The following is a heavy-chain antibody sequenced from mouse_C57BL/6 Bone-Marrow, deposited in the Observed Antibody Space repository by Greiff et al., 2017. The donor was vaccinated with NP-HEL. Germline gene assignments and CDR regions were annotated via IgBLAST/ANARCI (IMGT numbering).Heavy chain of an antibody. D-gene: IGHD2-5*01. CDR1: GYTFTDYE. V-gene: IGHV1-15*01. CDR3: TRKTYYSNTWFAY. J-gene: IGHJ3*01. Sequence: VQLRQSGAELVRPGASVTLSCKASGYTFTDYEMHWVKQTPVHGLEWIGAIDPETGGTAYNQKFKGKAILTADKSSSTAYMELRSLTSEDSAVYYCTRKTYYSNTWFAYWGQGTLVTVSA. CDR2: IDPETGGT.